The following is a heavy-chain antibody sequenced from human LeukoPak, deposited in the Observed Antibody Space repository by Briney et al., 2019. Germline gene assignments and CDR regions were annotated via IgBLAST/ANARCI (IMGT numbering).Heavy chain of an antibody. CDR1: GGSISSGGYY. CDR3: VRHYGFWSGPSAFDY. D-gene: IGHD3-3*01. J-gene: IGHJ4*02. V-gene: IGHV4-30-2*03. Sequence: SETLSLTCTVSGGSISSGGYYWSWIRQPPGKGLEWIGYIYHSGSTYYNPSLKSRVTISVDTSKNHFSLKLSSVTAADTAVYYCVRHYGFWSGPSAFDYWGQGTLVTVSS. CDR2: IYHSGST.